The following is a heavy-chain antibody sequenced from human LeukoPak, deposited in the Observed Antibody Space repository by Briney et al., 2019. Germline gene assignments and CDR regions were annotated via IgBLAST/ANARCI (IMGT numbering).Heavy chain of an antibody. D-gene: IGHD6-13*01. CDR3: AREVRVAAAEFVPLDYYYYMDV. CDR1: GGTFSSYA. CDR2: IIPIFGTA. Sequence: ASVKVSCKASGGTFSSYAISWVRQAPGQGLEWMGGIIPIFGTANYAQKFQGRVTITTDESTGTAYMELSSLRSEDTAVYYCAREVRVAAAEFVPLDYYYYMDVWGKGTTVTVSS. V-gene: IGHV1-69*05. J-gene: IGHJ6*03.